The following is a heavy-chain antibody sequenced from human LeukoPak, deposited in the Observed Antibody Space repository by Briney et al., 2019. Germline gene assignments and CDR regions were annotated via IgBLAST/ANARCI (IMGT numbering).Heavy chain of an antibody. CDR1: GFIFSNAW. D-gene: IGHD3-10*01. V-gene: IGHV3-15*01. CDR2: IKSKTDGGTT. CDR3: TTARWFGELLFDY. Sequence: GGSLRLSCAASGFIFSNAWMSWVRQAPGKGLEWVGRIKSKTDGGTTDYAAPVKGRFTISRDDSKNTLYLQMNSLKTEDTAVYYCTTARWFGELLFDYWGQGTLVTVSS. J-gene: IGHJ4*02.